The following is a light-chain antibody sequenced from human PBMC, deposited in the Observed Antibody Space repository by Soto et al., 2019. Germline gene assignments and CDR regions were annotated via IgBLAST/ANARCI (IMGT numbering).Light chain of an antibody. CDR2: AAS. CDR1: QGVSSW. V-gene: IGKV1D-16*01. J-gene: IGKJ4*01. Sequence: DIQITQSPSSLSASVGERITITCRASQGVSSWLAWYQQKPGKAPKSLIYAASNLQSGVPSRFSGSGSGTDFTLTISSLQPEDSATYYCQQYNSYPLTFGGGTKVEIK. CDR3: QQYNSYPLT.